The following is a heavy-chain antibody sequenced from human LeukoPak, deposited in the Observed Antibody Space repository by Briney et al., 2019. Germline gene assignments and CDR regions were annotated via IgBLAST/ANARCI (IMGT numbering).Heavy chain of an antibody. D-gene: IGHD5-18*01. V-gene: IGHV4-30-2*01. J-gene: IGHJ4*02. CDR1: GGSISSGGYS. CDR2: IYHSGST. Sequence: SQTLSLTCAVSGGSISSGGYSWSWIRQPPGKGLEWIGYIYHSGSTYYNPSLKSRVTISVDTSKNQFSLKLSSVTAADTAVYYCARSYGYGTDFDYWGQGTLVTVSS. CDR3: ARSYGYGTDFDY.